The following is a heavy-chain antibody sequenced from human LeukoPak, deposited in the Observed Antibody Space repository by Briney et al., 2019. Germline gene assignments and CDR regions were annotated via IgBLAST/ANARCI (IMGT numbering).Heavy chain of an antibody. D-gene: IGHD3-10*01. J-gene: IGHJ4*02. V-gene: IGHV1-2*06. CDR1: GYTFTSYY. CDR2: INPNSGGT. CDR3: ARDHGYYGSGSYYY. Sequence: ASVKVSCKASGYTFTSYYMHWVRQAPGQGLEWMGRINPNSGGTNYAQKFQGRVTMTRDTSISTAYMELSRLRSDDTAVYYCARDHGYYGSGSYYYWGQGTLVTVSS.